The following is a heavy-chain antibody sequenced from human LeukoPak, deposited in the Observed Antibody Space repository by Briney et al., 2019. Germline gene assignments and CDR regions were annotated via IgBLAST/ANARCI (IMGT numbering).Heavy chain of an antibody. CDR1: GFSFSVYW. CDR3: ARLLVYNSGGEAFDY. V-gene: IGHV3-74*01. J-gene: IGHJ4*02. Sequence: GGSLRLSCAASGFSFSVYWMHWVRQAPGKGPVWVSRIKTDGSITDYADFVKGRFTISRDNAKNTLYLQMNSLRAEDTAVYYCARLLVYNSGGEAFDYWGPGTLVTVSS. D-gene: IGHD3-10*01. CDR2: IKTDGSIT.